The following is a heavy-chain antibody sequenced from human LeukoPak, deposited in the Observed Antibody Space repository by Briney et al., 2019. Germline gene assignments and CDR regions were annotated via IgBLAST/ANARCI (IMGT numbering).Heavy chain of an antibody. J-gene: IGHJ6*02. V-gene: IGHV3-72*01. CDR1: GFTFSDHY. Sequence: SGGSLRLSCAASGFTFSDHYMAWVRQAPGKGLEWVGRIRNKANSYTTEYAASVKGRFTVSRDDSKNSLYLQMNSLKTEDTAVYYCASSYHYGSGRDYYYGMDVWGQGTTVTVSS. CDR2: IRNKANSYTT. D-gene: IGHD3-10*01. CDR3: ASSYHYGSGRDYYYGMDV.